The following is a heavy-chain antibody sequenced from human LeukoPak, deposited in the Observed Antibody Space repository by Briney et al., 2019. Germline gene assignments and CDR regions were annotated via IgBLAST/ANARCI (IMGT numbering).Heavy chain of an antibody. D-gene: IGHD6-13*01. J-gene: IGHJ5*02. V-gene: IGHV3-20*01. CDR2: INWNGGST. Sequence: GGSLRLSCAASGFTFDDYGMSWVRQAPGKGLEWVSGINWNGGSTGYADSVKGRFTISRDNAKNSLYLQMSSLRAEDTALYHCARVRQQLVPYFSGGWFDPWGQGTLVTVSS. CDR1: GFTFDDYG. CDR3: ARVRQQLVPYFSGGWFDP.